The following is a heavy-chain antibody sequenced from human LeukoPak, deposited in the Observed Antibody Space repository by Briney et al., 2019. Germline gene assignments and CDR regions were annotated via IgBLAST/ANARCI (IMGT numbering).Heavy chain of an antibody. CDR3: ARDVGGREGLDY. V-gene: IGHV4-59*01. Sequence: SETLSLTCTVSGGSISSYYWSWLRQPPGKGLEWIGYIYYSGSTDYNPSLTSRVTISVDTSKNQFSLKLSSVTAADTAVYYCARDVGGREGLDYWGQGTLVTVSS. D-gene: IGHD2-15*01. CDR2: IYYSGST. CDR1: GGSISSYY. J-gene: IGHJ4*02.